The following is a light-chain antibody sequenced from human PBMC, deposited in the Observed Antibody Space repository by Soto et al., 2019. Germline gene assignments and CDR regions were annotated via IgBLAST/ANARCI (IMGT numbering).Light chain of an antibody. CDR3: HQYGLSPRHP. Sequence: EMVLTQSPGTLSLSPGESATLSCRASQTVNSNYLAWYQQKPGQAPRLLIYGASSRANGVPNRFSGSGSGTDFTLTISSLEPEDFAVYYGHQYGLSPRHPFGQGTKLEIK. J-gene: IGKJ2*01. V-gene: IGKV3-20*01. CDR2: GAS. CDR1: QTVNSNY.